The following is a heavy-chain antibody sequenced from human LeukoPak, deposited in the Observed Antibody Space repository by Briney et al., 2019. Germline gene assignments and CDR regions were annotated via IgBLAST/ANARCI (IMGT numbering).Heavy chain of an antibody. V-gene: IGHV4-59*01. D-gene: IGHD4-17*01. Sequence: SETLSLTCTVSGGSISSYYWSWIRQPPAKELEWIGYIYYSGTTNDNPSLKSRVTISVDTSKNQFSLELSSVTAAERAMYYCARERRDYGRSFEDWGQGTLVTVSS. CDR3: ARERRDYGRSFED. CDR1: GGSISSYY. J-gene: IGHJ4*02. CDR2: IYYSGTT.